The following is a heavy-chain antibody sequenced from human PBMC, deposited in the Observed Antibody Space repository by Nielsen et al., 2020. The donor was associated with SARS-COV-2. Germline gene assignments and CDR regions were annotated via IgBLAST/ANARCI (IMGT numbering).Heavy chain of an antibody. CDR3: AADYYGEGGLYYFDY. CDR1: GFTFTSSA. D-gene: IGHD4-17*01. CDR2: IVVGSGNT. Sequence: SVKVSCKASGFTFTSSAMQWVRQARGQRLEWIGWIVVGSGNTNYAQKFQERVTITRDMSTSTVYMELSSLRSEDTAVYYCAADYYGEGGLYYFDYWGQGTLVTVSS. J-gene: IGHJ4*02. V-gene: IGHV1-58*02.